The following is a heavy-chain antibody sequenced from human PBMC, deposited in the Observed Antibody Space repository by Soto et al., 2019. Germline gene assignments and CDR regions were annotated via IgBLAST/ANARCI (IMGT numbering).Heavy chain of an antibody. CDR2: IIPIFGTA. J-gene: IGHJ5*02. Sequence: SVKVSCKASGGTFSSYAISWARQAPGQGLEWMGGIIPIFGTANYAQKFQGRVTMTTDTSTTTAYLELRSLRSDDTAVYYCARHHGPTTSENWFDPWGQGTLVTVS. V-gene: IGHV1-69*05. D-gene: IGHD5-12*01. CDR1: GGTFSSYA. CDR3: ARHHGPTTSENWFDP.